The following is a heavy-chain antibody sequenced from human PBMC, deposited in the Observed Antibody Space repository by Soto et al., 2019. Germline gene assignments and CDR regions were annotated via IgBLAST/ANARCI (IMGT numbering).Heavy chain of an antibody. CDR3: ARAGYCSGGSCYSGFDY. Sequence: GGSLRLSCAASGFTFSSYWMSWVRQAPGKGLEWVANIKQDGSEKYYVDSVKGRFTISRDNAKNSLYLQMNSLRAEDTAVYHCARAGYCSGGSCYSGFDYWGQGTLVTVSS. CDR2: IKQDGSEK. CDR1: GFTFSSYW. D-gene: IGHD2-15*01. V-gene: IGHV3-7*03. J-gene: IGHJ4*02.